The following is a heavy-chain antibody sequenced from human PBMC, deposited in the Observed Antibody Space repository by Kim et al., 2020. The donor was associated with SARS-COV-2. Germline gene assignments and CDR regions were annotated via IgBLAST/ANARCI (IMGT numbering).Heavy chain of an antibody. V-gene: IGHV3-13*01. CDR3: ARASVGFDY. Sequence: GGTYDPGSVKGRFTISRENAKNSLYLQMNSLRAEDTAVYYSARASVGFDYWGQGTLVTVTS. CDR2: GGT. J-gene: IGHJ4*02.